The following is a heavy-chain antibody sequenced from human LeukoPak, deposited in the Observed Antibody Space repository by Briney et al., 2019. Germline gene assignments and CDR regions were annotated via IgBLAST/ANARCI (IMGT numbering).Heavy chain of an antibody. Sequence: ETLSLTCTGSGYSISSGYYWGWIRQPPGKGLEWVSSISSSSSYIYYADSGKGRFTISRDNAKNSLYLQKNSLRAEDTAVYXCAREVGTSPYYYYYYMDVWGKGTTVTVSS. CDR1: GYSISSGYY. CDR3: AREVGTSPYYYYYYMDV. D-gene: IGHD2-21*02. CDR2: ISSSSSYI. J-gene: IGHJ6*03. V-gene: IGHV3-21*01.